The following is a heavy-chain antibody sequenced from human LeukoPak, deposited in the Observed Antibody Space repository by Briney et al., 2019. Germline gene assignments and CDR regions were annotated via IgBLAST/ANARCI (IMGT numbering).Heavy chain of an antibody. CDR3: AKSSLVTPYDY. CDR2: ISGSGGST. V-gene: IGHV3-23*01. CDR1: GFTFSNYW. D-gene: IGHD2-15*01. J-gene: IGHJ4*02. Sequence: GGSLRLSCAASGFTFSNYWMTWVRQAPGKGLEWVSSISGSGGSTYYADYVKGRFTISRDNSKNTLDLQMNSLRAEDTAVYYCAKSSLVTPYDYWGQGTLVSVSS.